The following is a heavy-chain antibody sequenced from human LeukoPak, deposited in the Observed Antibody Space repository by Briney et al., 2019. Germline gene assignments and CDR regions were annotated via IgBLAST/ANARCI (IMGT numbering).Heavy chain of an antibody. CDR1: GFTFRDYT. Sequence: GGSLRLSCAASGFTFRDYTMNWVRQAPGKGLEWVSAISKSGTYIKYADSVKGRFTVSRDNAKSSLFLQMNSLRVEDTAVYYCAREVVIVVEPAANTIDYWGQGTRVTASS. J-gene: IGHJ4*02. CDR2: ISKSGTYI. V-gene: IGHV3-21*01. CDR3: AREVVIVVEPAANTIDY. D-gene: IGHD2-2*01.